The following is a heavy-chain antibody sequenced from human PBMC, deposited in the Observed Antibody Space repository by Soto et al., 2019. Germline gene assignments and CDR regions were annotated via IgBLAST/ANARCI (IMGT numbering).Heavy chain of an antibody. Sequence: EVQLVESGGGLVQPGGSLRLSCAASGFTVSSNYMSWVRQAPGKGLEWVSVIYSGGSTYYADSVKGRFTISRDNSKNTIYLQMNSLRAEDTAVYYGARAASGYEAGFDYCGQGTLVTVS. D-gene: IGHD5-12*01. V-gene: IGHV3-66*01. J-gene: IGHJ4*02. CDR2: IYSGGST. CDR1: GFTVSSNY. CDR3: ARAASGYEAGFDY.